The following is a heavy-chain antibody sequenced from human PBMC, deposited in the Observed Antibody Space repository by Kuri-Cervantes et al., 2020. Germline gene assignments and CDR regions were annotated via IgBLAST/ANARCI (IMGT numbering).Heavy chain of an antibody. V-gene: IGHV4-59*08. CDR2: IYDSGST. CDR1: GGSISSYY. J-gene: IGHJ3*02. D-gene: IGHD4-23*01. Sequence: ESLKISCTVSGGSISSYYWSWIRQPPGKGLEWIGYIYDSGSTTYNPSLKSRVTISVDKSKNQFSLNLSSMTAADTAVYYCARAPGYSRAFDIWGQGTMVTVSS. CDR3: ARAPGYSRAFDI.